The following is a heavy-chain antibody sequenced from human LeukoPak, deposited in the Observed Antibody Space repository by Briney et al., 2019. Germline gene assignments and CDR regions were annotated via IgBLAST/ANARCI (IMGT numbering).Heavy chain of an antibody. CDR3: AKDQNTGYANNWFDP. J-gene: IGHJ5*02. V-gene: IGHV1-2*02. D-gene: IGHD5-12*01. Sequence: ASVKVSCKASGYSFTGYYIHGVRRAPGQGLECMGWINPNNGGTNFAQKFQGRVTMTRDTSISTAYMELSRLRSDDTAIYYCAKDQNTGYANNWFDPWGQGTLVTVSS. CDR2: INPNNGGT. CDR1: GYSFTGYY.